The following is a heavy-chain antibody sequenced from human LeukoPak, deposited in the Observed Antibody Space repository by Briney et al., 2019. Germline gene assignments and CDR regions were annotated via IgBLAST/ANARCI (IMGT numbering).Heavy chain of an antibody. V-gene: IGHV1-69*05. Sequence: WASVKVSCKASGGTFSSYAISWVRQAPGQGLEWMGGIIPIFGTANYAQKFQGRVTITTDESTSTAYMELSSLRSEDTAVYYCARVIVEGVAARRIDYWGQGTLVTVSS. CDR2: IIPIFGTA. CDR3: ARVIVEGVAARRIDY. D-gene: IGHD6-6*01. J-gene: IGHJ4*02. CDR1: GGTFSSYA.